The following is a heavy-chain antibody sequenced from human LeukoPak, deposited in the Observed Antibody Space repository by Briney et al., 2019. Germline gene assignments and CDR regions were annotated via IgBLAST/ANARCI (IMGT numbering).Heavy chain of an antibody. V-gene: IGHV3-7*01. CDR1: GFTFKKYW. D-gene: IGHD5-24*01. CDR2: IKEDGSEA. J-gene: IGHJ4*02. CDR3: ARETPRRGETRDGYR. Sequence: GGSLRLSCAASGFTFKKYWMNWVRQVPGKGLECLANIKEDGSEAYYADSVKGRFTISRDNPKNLLFLQINSLRVEDTAVYYCARETPRRGETRDGYRWGQGTLVIVSS.